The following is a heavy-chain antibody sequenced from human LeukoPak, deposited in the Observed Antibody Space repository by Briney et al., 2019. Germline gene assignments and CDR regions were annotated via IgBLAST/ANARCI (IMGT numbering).Heavy chain of an antibody. CDR2: ISSSSSYI. D-gene: IGHD3-3*01. V-gene: IGHV3-21*01. CDR3: ARRFLEWLLSDY. CDR1: GFTFSSYS. J-gene: IGHJ4*02. Sequence: PGGSLRLSCAASGFTFSSYSMNWVRQAPGKGLEWVSSISSSSSYIYYADSVKGRFTISRDNAKNSLYLQMNSLRAEDTAVYYCARRFLEWLLSDYWGQGTLVTVSS.